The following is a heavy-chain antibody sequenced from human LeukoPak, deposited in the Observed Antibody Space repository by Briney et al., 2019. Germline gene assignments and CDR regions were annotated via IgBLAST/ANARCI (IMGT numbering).Heavy chain of an antibody. CDR2: ISGSGGGT. CDR1: GFTFSSHA. Sequence: PGGSLRLSCAASGFTFSSHALSWLRQAPGKGLEWVSTISGSGGGTYYADSVKGRFTISRDNSKNTLYVQMSSLRADDTAVYYCAKGYYYGSGSYSTFDYWGQGTLVIVSS. CDR3: AKGYYYGSGSYSTFDY. D-gene: IGHD3-10*01. V-gene: IGHV3-23*01. J-gene: IGHJ4*02.